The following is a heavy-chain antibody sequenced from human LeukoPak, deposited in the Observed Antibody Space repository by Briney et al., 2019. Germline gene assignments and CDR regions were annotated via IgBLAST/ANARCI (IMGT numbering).Heavy chain of an antibody. Sequence: SETLSLTCTVSGGSISSYYWSWIRQPPGKGLEWIGYIYYSGSTNYNPSLKSRVTISIDTSNNQFSLKLSSVTAADTAMYYCARNNQYSWFDPWAREPWSLSPQ. V-gene: IGHV4-59*01. CDR1: GGSISSYY. D-gene: IGHD1/OR15-1a*01. CDR3: ARNNQYSWFDP. CDR2: IYYSGST. J-gene: IGHJ5*02.